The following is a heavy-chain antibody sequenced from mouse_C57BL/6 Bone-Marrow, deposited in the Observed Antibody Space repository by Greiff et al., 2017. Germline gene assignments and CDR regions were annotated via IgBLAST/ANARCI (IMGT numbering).Heavy chain of an antibody. J-gene: IGHJ3*01. Sequence: VQLQQSVAELVRPGASVKLSCTASGFNIKNTYMHWVKQRPEQGLEWIGRIDPANGNTKYAPKFQGKATITADTSSNTAYLQLSSLTSEDTASYYCAPYYGSSPAWFAYWGQGTLVTVSA. CDR3: APYYGSSPAWFAY. D-gene: IGHD1-1*01. CDR2: IDPANGNT. CDR1: GFNIKNTY. V-gene: IGHV14-3*01.